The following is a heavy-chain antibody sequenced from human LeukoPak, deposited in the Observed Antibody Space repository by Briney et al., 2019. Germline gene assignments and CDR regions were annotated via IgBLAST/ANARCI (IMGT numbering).Heavy chain of an antibody. J-gene: IGHJ4*02. CDR1: GYTFTSYG. V-gene: IGHV1-18*01. Sequence: ASVKVSCKASGYTFTSYGISWVRQAPGQGLEWMGWISAYNGNTNYAQMLQGRVTMTTDTSTSTAYMELRSLRSDDTAVYYCAREMGPGGFWSGYYRTPFDYWGQGTLVTVSS. CDR3: AREMGPGGFWSGYYRTPFDY. CDR2: ISAYNGNT. D-gene: IGHD3-3*01.